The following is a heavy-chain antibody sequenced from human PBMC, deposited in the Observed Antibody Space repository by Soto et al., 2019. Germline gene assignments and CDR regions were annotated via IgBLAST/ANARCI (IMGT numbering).Heavy chain of an antibody. CDR3: AGVVWFRGMDV. D-gene: IGHD3-16*01. Sequence: SQTLSLTCDISGDSVSSSSAAWNWIRQSPSRGLEWLGRTYYRSKWIHEYTVSMESRITINPDTSKNQFSLHIYSVTPEDTAVYYCAGVVWFRGMDVWGXGTPVTVSS. J-gene: IGHJ6*02. CDR2: TYYRSKWIH. CDR1: GDSVSSSSAA. V-gene: IGHV6-1*01.